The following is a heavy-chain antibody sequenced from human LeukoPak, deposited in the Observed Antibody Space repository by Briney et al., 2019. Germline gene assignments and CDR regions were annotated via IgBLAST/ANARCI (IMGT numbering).Heavy chain of an antibody. V-gene: IGHV4-39*01. CDR2: IYYSGST. Sequence: PSETLSLTCTVSGGSISSSSYYWGWIRQPPGKGLEWIGSIYYSGSTYYNPSLKSRVTVSVDTSKNQFSLKLSSVTAADTAVYYCARLRKRFRSPMVRGDTYYMDVWGKGTTVTISS. CDR3: ARLRKRFRSPMVRGDTYYMDV. CDR1: GGSISSSSYY. D-gene: IGHD3-10*01. J-gene: IGHJ6*03.